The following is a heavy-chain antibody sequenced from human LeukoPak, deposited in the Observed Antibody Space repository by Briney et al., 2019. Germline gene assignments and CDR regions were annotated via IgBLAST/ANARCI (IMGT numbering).Heavy chain of an antibody. CDR2: IYWDDDK. CDR1: GFSLSTSGVG. D-gene: IGHD2-15*01. V-gene: IGHV2-5*02. CDR3: AHDFNHCSGGSRYSHVAFDI. Sequence: SGPTLVNPTQTLTLTCTFSGFSLSTSGVGVGWIRQPPGKALEWLALIYWDDDKRYSPSLKSRLTITKDTSKNQVVLTMTNMDPVDTATYYCAHDFNHCSGGSRYSHVAFDIWGQGTMVTVSS. J-gene: IGHJ3*02.